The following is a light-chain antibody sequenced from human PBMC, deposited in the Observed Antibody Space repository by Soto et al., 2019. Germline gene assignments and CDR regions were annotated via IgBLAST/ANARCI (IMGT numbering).Light chain of an antibody. CDR1: QSVSSNF. CDR2: GAS. CDR3: QQYETSPRT. V-gene: IGKV3-20*01. Sequence: EILLTQSPGTLSLSPGERTTLSCRASQSVSSNFLDWYQQKNGEAPRLLIYGASSRDTGIPDRFSGMWSGTDFTLPLSRLEPEDFSVYYCQQYETSPRTFGQGTKVDIK. J-gene: IGKJ1*01.